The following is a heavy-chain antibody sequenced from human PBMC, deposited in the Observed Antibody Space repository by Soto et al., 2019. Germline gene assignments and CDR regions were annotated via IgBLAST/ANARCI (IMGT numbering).Heavy chain of an antibody. J-gene: IGHJ3*02. CDR3: ARDEPGYCSGGSCYDDSMGAFDI. D-gene: IGHD2-15*01. V-gene: IGHV4-31*03. CDR1: GGSISSGGYY. CDR2: IYYSGST. Sequence: QVQLQESGPGLVKPSQTLSLTCTVSGGSISSGGYYWSWIRQHPGKGLEWIGYIYYSGSTYYNPSLKSRVTISVDTSKNQFSLKLSSVTAADTAVYYCARDEPGYCSGGSCYDDSMGAFDIWGQGTMVTVSS.